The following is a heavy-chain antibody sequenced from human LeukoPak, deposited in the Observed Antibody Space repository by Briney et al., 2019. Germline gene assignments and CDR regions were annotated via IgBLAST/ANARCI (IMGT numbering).Heavy chain of an antibody. D-gene: IGHD4-17*01. CDR2: IIPIFGTA. Sequence: SVKVSCKASGGTFSSYAISWVRQAPGQGLEWMGGIIPIFGTANYAQKFQGRVTITADKSTSTAHMELSSLRSEDTAVYYCARADYGDYAARGYYYYGMDVWGKGTTVTVSS. V-gene: IGHV1-69*06. CDR1: GGTFSSYA. J-gene: IGHJ6*04. CDR3: ARADYGDYAARGYYYYGMDV.